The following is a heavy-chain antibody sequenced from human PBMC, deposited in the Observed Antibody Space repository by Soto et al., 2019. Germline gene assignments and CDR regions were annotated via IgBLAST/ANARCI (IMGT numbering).Heavy chain of an antibody. CDR2: INHSGST. CDR3: ASPQGWYSPRLGDWFDP. V-gene: IGHV4-34*01. D-gene: IGHD6-19*01. CDR1: GGSFSGYY. Sequence: SETLSLTCAVYGGSFSGYYWRWIRQPPGKGLEWIGEINHSGSTNYNPSLKSRVTISVDTSKNQFSLKLSSVTAADTAVYYCASPQGWYSPRLGDWFDPWGQGTLVTVSS. J-gene: IGHJ5*02.